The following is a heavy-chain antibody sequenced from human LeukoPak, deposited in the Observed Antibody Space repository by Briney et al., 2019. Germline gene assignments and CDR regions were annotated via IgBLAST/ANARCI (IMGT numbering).Heavy chain of an antibody. CDR3: ARDGIFDY. J-gene: IGHJ4*02. Sequence: ASVKVSCKASGYTFSTYYIHWVRQAPGQGLEWMGIINPSGGSTTYAQKFQGRVTMTRDTSTRTVYMELSSLKSEDTAVYYCARDGIFDYWGQGTLVTVSP. CDR1: GYTFSTYY. CDR2: INPSGGST. D-gene: IGHD1-1*01. V-gene: IGHV1-46*01.